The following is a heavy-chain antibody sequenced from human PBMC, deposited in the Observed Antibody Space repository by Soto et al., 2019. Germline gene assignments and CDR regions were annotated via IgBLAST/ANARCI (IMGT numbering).Heavy chain of an antibody. J-gene: IGHJ4*02. D-gene: IGHD3-10*01. Sequence: SVKVSCKASGDTFAFYSINWVRQAPGLGLEWMGRINPILSMSNCAQRFQGRVTMTADKSTSTAYMVLNSLRSEDTAMYYCANNYGSGYRAFDYWGQGALVTVSS. CDR3: ANNYGSGYRAFDY. V-gene: IGHV1-69*02. CDR2: INPILSMS. CDR1: GDTFAFYS.